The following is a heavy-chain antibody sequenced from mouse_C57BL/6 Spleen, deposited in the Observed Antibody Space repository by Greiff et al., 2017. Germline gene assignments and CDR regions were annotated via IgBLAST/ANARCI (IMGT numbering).Heavy chain of an antibody. V-gene: IGHV5-17*01. CDR3: ARRSWDYAMDY. CDR1: GFTFSDYG. D-gene: IGHD4-1*01. CDR2: ISSGSSTI. J-gene: IGHJ4*01. Sequence: DVKLVESGGGLVKPGGSLKLSCAASGFTFSDYGMHWVRQAPEKGLEWVAYISSGSSTIYYADTVKGRFTISRDNAKNTLFLQMTSLRSEDTAMYYCARRSWDYAMDYWGQGTSVTVSS.